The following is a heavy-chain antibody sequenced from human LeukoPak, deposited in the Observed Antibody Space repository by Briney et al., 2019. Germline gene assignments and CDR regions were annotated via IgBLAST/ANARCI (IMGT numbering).Heavy chain of an antibody. J-gene: IGHJ5*02. CDR2: INHSGST. Sequence: PSETPSLTCAVYGGSFSGYYWSWIRQPPGKGLEWIGEINHSGSTNYNPSLKSRVTISVDTSKNQFSLKLSSVTAADTAVYYCARAFVVVPAAQTNWFDPWGQGTLVTVSS. V-gene: IGHV4-34*01. CDR1: GGSFSGYY. D-gene: IGHD2-2*01. CDR3: ARAFVVVPAAQTNWFDP.